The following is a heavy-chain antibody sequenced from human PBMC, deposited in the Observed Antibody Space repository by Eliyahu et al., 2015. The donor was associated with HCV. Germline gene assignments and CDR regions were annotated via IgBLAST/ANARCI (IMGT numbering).Heavy chain of an antibody. D-gene: IGHD1-26*01. CDR1: GFTFXDYA. J-gene: IGHJ6*02. Sequence: EVQLVESGGGLVQPGRSLRLSCAASGFTFXDYAMXWVRQAPGKGLEWVSGISWNSGSIGYADSVKGRFTISRDNAKNSLYLQMNSLRAEDTALYYCAKTQQEDEWVLDDPLVGGMDVWGQGTTVTVSS. V-gene: IGHV3-9*01. CDR2: ISWNSGSI. CDR3: AKTQQEDEWVLDDPLVGGMDV.